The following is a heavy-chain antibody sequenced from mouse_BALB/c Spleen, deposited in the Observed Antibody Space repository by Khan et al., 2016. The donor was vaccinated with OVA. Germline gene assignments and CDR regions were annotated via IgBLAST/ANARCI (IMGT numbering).Heavy chain of an antibody. CDR2: INPSSDYN. Sequence: QVQLQQSGADLARPGASVKMSCKASGYIFTSYMMHWVKQRPGQGLEWIGDINPSSDYNNYNQKFKDKATLTADKSSSTAYMQLSSLTSEDSAVYYCARGGYGSFGYWGQGTLVTVSA. V-gene: IGHV1-4*01. CDR1: GYIFTSYM. D-gene: IGHD1-1*01. J-gene: IGHJ3*01. CDR3: ARGGYGSFGY.